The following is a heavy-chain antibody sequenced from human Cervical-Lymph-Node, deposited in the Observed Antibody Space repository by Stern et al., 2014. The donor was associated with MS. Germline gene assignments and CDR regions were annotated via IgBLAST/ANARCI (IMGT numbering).Heavy chain of an antibody. V-gene: IGHV5-51*01. J-gene: IGHJ4*02. D-gene: IGHD2-8*02. CDR1: GYTFSNSW. CDR3: ARGSAGAGAFFDY. Sequence: VQLVQSGAEGKKPGESLKISCKGSGYTFSNSWIGWGRQMPGRGLEWMGIIYPGDSDTRYSPSFQVQITISADKSISTAYLQWNSLKASDTAIFYCARGSAGAGAFFDYWGQGTLVTVSS. CDR2: IYPGDSDT.